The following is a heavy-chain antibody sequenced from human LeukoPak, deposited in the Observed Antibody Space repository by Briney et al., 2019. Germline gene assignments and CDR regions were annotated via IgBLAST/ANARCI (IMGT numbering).Heavy chain of an antibody. Sequence: GGSLRLSCAASGFTVSSNYMSWVRQAPGKGLEWVSVIYSGGSTYYADSAKGRFTISRDNSKNTLYLQMNSLRAEDTAVYYCARDLACGGDCSYHSYWGQGTLVTVSS. CDR3: ARDLACGGDCSYHSY. CDR1: GFTVSSNY. D-gene: IGHD2-21*02. J-gene: IGHJ4*02. V-gene: IGHV3-66*01. CDR2: IYSGGST.